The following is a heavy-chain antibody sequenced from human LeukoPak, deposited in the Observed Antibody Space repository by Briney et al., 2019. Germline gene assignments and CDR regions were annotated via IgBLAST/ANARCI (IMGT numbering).Heavy chain of an antibody. Sequence: PGGSLRLSCAASGFTFSSYAMPWVRQAPGKGLEWVGFIRSKAYGGTTEYAASVKGRFTISRDDSKSIAYLQMNSLKTEDTAVYYCTSYYGSGSSVDYWGQGTLVTVSS. CDR2: IRSKAYGGTT. V-gene: IGHV3-49*04. D-gene: IGHD3-10*01. CDR3: TSYYGSGSSVDY. CDR1: GFTFSSYA. J-gene: IGHJ4*02.